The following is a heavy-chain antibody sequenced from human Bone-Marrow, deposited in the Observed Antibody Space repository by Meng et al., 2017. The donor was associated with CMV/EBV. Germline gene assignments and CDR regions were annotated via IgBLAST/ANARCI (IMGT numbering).Heavy chain of an antibody. Sequence: ASVKVSCKASGYTFTGYYMHWVRQAPGQGLEWMGWINPNSGGTNYAQQFQGRVTLTRDTSINTGYMELTRLTSDDTAVYYCARDNNWGPDYWGPGKLVNVSS. V-gene: IGHV1-2*02. J-gene: IGHJ4*02. CDR3: ARDNNWGPDY. CDR1: GYTFTGYY. D-gene: IGHD7-27*01. CDR2: INPNSGGT.